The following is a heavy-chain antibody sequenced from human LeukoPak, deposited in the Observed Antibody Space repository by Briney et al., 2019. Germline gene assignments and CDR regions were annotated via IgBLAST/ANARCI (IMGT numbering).Heavy chain of an antibody. CDR3: ARWRGEQSEFDY. J-gene: IGHJ4*02. CDR1: EFSFSTYW. V-gene: IGHV3-7*01. D-gene: IGHD1-26*01. Sequence: GGSLRLSCAATEFSFSTYWMAWVRQAPGKGLEWVANKKPDGSENEYVDSVKGRSRVSRDNAKKSLYLEMNSLRAEDTAVYYCARWRGEQSEFDYWGQGTLVTVS. CDR2: KKPDGSEN.